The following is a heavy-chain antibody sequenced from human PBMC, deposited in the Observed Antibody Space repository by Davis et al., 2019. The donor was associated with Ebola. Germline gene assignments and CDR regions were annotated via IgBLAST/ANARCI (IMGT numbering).Heavy chain of an antibody. V-gene: IGHV3-23*01. CDR2: ISGSGSRT. Sequence: SCAASRFTFSTSSMSWVRQAPGQGLEWVSAISGSGSRTYYAYSVKGRFTITRDNSKNALYLQVNSLRAEDTAVYYCAKRVGYTFDYWGQGTLVTVSS. D-gene: IGHD6-13*01. J-gene: IGHJ4*02. CDR3: AKRVGYTFDY. CDR1: RFTFSTSS.